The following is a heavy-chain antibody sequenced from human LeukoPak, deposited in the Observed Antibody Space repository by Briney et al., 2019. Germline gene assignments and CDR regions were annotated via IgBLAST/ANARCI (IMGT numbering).Heavy chain of an antibody. CDR1: GFTFSNYW. Sequence: GGSLRLSCEVSGFTFSNYWMMWVRQAPGKGLEWVASIDEDGSETNYVDSVTGRFTVSRDHAKNSLFLQMNSLRAEDTAVYYCARDDYDILTGHSWDAFDIWGQGTMVTVSS. CDR2: IDEDGSET. CDR3: ARDDYDILTGHSWDAFDI. V-gene: IGHV3-7*01. D-gene: IGHD3-9*01. J-gene: IGHJ3*02.